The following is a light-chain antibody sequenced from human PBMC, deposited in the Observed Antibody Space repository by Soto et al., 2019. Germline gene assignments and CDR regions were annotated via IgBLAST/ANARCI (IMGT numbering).Light chain of an antibody. Sequence: EIVLTQSPGTLSLSPGERATLSCRASQSVSSSYLAWYQQKPGQAPRLLIYGASSRATGIPDRFSGNGSAIDFTLTISSLEPGDFALYYCQEYGSSLFTFGPGTRVDIK. J-gene: IGKJ3*01. V-gene: IGKV3-20*01. CDR2: GAS. CDR1: QSVSSSY. CDR3: QEYGSSLFT.